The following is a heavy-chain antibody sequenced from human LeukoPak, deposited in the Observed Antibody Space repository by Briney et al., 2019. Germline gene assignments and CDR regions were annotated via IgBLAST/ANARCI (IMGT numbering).Heavy chain of an antibody. CDR1: GYSLTTYY. CDR3: ARDLMDTAMVTEGY. D-gene: IGHD5-18*01. J-gene: IGHJ4*02. Sequence: ASVKVSCKASGYSLTTYYMHWVRQAPGQGLEWMAIINPSGGSTSYAQKFQGRVTMTRDTSTSTVYMELSSLRSEDTAVYYCARDLMDTAMVTEGYWGQGTLVTVSS. CDR2: INPSGGST. V-gene: IGHV1-46*01.